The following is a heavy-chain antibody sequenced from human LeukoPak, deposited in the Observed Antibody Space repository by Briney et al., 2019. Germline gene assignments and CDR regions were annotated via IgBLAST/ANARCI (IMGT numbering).Heavy chain of an antibody. J-gene: IGHJ5*02. CDR3: AKDSYSNYANWFDP. CDR1: GFSFSNYS. CDR2: VSFDGSDK. Sequence: GGSLRLSCGASGFSFSNYSMHWVRQAPGKGLEWVAIVSFDGSDKYYADSVKGRFTISRDNSKNTLYLQMNSLRAEDTAVYYCAKDSYSNYANWFDPWGQGTLVTVSS. D-gene: IGHD4-11*01. V-gene: IGHV3-30*18.